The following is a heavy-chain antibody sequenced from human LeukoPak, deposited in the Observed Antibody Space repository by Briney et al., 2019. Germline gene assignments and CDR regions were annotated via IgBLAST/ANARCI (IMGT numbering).Heavy chain of an antibody. D-gene: IGHD6-19*01. CDR3: ARAGSTGSVDY. J-gene: IGHJ4*02. CDR1: GFTVSSNY. Sequence: GGSLRLSCAASGFTVSSNYMSWVRQAPGKGLEWVAIISHGGSKINYVDSVKGRFTVSRDNAKNSLYLQMNSLRAEDTAVYYCARAGSTGSVDYWGQGTLVTVSS. V-gene: IGHV3-7*04. CDR2: ISHGGSKI.